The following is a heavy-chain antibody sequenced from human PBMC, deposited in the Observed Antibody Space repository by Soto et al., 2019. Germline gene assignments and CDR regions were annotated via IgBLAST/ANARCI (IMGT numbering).Heavy chain of an antibody. J-gene: IGHJ4*02. CDR1: GGSISSSSYY. V-gene: IGHV4-39*01. D-gene: IGHD3-3*01. CDR3: ASKRITIFGVVIEYFDY. Sequence: SETLSLTCTVSGGSISSSSYYWGWIRQPPGKGLEWIGSIYYSGSTYYNPSLKSRVTISVDTSKNQFSLKLSSVTAADTAVYFCASKRITIFGVVIEYFDYWGQGTLVTVSS. CDR2: IYYSGST.